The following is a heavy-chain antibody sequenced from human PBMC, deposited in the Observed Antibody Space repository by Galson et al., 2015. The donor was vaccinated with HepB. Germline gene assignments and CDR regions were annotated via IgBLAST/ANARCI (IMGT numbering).Heavy chain of an antibody. V-gene: IGHV3-30*02. Sequence: SLRLSCAASGFTFSSYGMHWVRQAPGKGLEWVAFIRYDGSNKYYADSVKGRFTISRDNSKNTLYLQMNSLRAEDTAVYYCAKVGGITMARGMDVWGQGTTVTVPS. J-gene: IGHJ6*02. CDR2: IRYDGSNK. CDR3: AKVGGITMARGMDV. CDR1: GFTFSSYG. D-gene: IGHD3-10*01.